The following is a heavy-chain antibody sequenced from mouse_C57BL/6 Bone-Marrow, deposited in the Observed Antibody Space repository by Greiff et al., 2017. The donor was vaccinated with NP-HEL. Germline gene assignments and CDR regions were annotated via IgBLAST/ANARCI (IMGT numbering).Heavy chain of an antibody. CDR1: GYTFTSYW. J-gene: IGHJ4*01. CDR2: IDPSDGYT. V-gene: IGHV1-69*01. Sequence: QVQLQQPGAELVMPGASVKLSCKASGYTFTSYWMHWVKQRPGQGLEWIGEIDPSDGYTNYNQKFKGKSTLTVDKSSSTAYMQLSRLTSEDSAVSSGARAVFYAGARDYWGQGTSVTVSS. D-gene: IGHD2-3*01. CDR3: ARAVFYAGARDY.